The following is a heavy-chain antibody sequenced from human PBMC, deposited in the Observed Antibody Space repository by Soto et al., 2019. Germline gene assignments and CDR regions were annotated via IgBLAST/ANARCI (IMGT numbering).Heavy chain of an antibody. J-gene: IGHJ6*02. CDR1: GDTFNSYA. CDR3: AGGGVTVFGVLVGSVDV. Sequence: QVQLVQSGAEVKKPGSSVRVSCKASGDTFNSYAISWVRQAPGQGLEWMGGIIPLFGTVNYAQKFQGSVTITADKSSSTTYMELSSLTSDDPAVYYCAGGGVTVFGVLVGSVDVWGQGTTVTVSS. CDR2: IIPLFGTV. V-gene: IGHV1-69*06. D-gene: IGHD3-3*01.